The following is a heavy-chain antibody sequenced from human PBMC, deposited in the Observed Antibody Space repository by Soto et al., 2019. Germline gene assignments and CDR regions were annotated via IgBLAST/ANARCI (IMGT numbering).Heavy chain of an antibody. D-gene: IGHD1-26*01. CDR2: INSDGSST. Sequence: EVQLVESGGGLVQPGGSLRLSCAASGFTFSSYWMHWVRQAPGKGLVWVSRINSDGSSTSYADSVKGRFTISRDNAKNALYLQLNSLRAEDTAVYYCARVGGYCGMDVWGQGTTVTVSS. CDR3: ARVGGYCGMDV. V-gene: IGHV3-74*01. J-gene: IGHJ6*02. CDR1: GFTFSSYW.